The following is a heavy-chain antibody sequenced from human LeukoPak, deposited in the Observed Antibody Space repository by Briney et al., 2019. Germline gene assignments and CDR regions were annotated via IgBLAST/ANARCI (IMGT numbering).Heavy chain of an antibody. J-gene: IGHJ5*02. D-gene: IGHD3-3*01. V-gene: IGHV4-39*01. CDR1: GGSISSSSYY. CDR2: IYYSGST. CDR3: AKGEKRVFFGEISVRQKYNWFDP. Sequence: PSETLSLTCTVSGGSISSSSYYWGWIRQPPGKGLEWIGSIYYSGSTYYNPSLKSRVTISVDTSKNQFSLKLSSVTAADTAVYYCAKGEKRVFFGEISVRQKYNWFDPWGQGTLVTVSS.